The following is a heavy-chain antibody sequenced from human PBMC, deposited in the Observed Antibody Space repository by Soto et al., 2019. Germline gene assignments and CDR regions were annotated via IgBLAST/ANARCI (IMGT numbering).Heavy chain of an antibody. CDR1: GFTFSYYW. J-gene: IGHJ3*01. V-gene: IGHV3-74*01. D-gene: IGHD2-21*02. Sequence: EVRLVESEGGLVQPGGSLSLSCAASGFTFSYYWMHWVRQAPGQGLLWVSRIHSDGSSTTYADSVKGRFTISRDNAKNTVSLQVNSLRVEDTGGYFCARGDRGAFDLWGQGTMVTVSS. CDR2: IHSDGSST. CDR3: ARGDRGAFDL.